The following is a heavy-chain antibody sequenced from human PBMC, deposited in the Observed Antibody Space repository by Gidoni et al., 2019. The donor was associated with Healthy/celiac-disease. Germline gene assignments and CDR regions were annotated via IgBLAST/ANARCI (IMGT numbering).Heavy chain of an antibody. J-gene: IGHJ4*02. CDR1: GGTFSSYA. CDR2: ILPILGIA. Sequence: QVQLVQSGAEVKKPGSSVKVSCKASGGTFSSYAISWVRQAPGQGLEWMGRILPILGIANYAQKFQGRVTITADKSTSTAYMELSSLRSEDTAVYYCARGRGSFLFDYWGQGTLVTVSS. V-gene: IGHV1-69*09. CDR3: ARGRGSFLFDY. D-gene: IGHD1-26*01.